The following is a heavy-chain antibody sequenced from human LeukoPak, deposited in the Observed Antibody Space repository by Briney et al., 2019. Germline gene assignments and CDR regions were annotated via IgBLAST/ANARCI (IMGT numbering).Heavy chain of an antibody. CDR2: IHPNTGGT. CDR1: GYIFTGYY. V-gene: IGHV1-2*06. CDR3: ARAGYSGYDLDY. J-gene: IGHJ4*02. Sequence: ASVKVSCKASGYIFTGYYMHWVRQAPGQGLEWMGRIHPNTGGTDYAQKFQGRVTMTRDTSISTAYMELSSLTSDDTAVYHCARAGYSGYDLDYWGQGPLVTVSS. D-gene: IGHD5-12*01.